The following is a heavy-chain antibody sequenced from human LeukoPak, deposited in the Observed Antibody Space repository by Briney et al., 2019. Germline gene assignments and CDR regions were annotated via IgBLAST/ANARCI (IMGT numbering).Heavy chain of an antibody. CDR2: IKQDGSEK. CDR3: ARENLHYDFWSGYYPTFDY. CDR1: GFTFSSYW. J-gene: IGHJ4*02. Sequence: GGSLRLSCAACGFTFSSYWMSWVRQAPGKGLEWVANIKQDGSEKYYVDSVKGRFTISRDNAKNSLYLQMNSLRAEDTAVYYCARENLHYDFWSGYYPTFDYWGQGTLVTVSS. D-gene: IGHD3-3*01. V-gene: IGHV3-7*01.